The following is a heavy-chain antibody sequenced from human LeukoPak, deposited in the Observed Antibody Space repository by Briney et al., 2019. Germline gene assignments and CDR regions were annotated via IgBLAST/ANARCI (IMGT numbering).Heavy chain of an antibody. D-gene: IGHD5-18*01. V-gene: IGHV4-34*01. CDR1: GGSLSGYY. CDR2: INHSGST. Sequence: KSSETLSLTCAVYGGSLSGYYWSWIRQPPGKGLEWIGEINHSGSTNYNPSLKSRVTISVDTSKNQFSLKLSSVTAADTAVYYCAGGHVYSYGYVAGIDYWGQGTLVTVSS. J-gene: IGHJ4*02. CDR3: AGGHVYSYGYVAGIDY.